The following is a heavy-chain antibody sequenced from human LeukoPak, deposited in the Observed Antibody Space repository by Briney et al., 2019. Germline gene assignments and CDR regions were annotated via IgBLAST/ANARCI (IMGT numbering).Heavy chain of an antibody. V-gene: IGHV3-48*03. CDR1: GFTLSTYE. CDR2: ISSSGSTI. Sequence: GGSLRLSCAASGFTLSTYEMNWVRQAPGKGLEWVSYISSSGSTIYYADSVKGRFTISRDNAENSLYLQMNSLRAEDTAIYYCVVITWDYWGQGTLVTVSS. CDR3: VVITWDY. D-gene: IGHD3-22*01. J-gene: IGHJ4*01.